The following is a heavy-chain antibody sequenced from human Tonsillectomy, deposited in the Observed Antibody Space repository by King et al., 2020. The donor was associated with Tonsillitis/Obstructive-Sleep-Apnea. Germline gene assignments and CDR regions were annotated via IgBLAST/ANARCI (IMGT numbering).Heavy chain of an antibody. Sequence: VQLQQWGAGLLKPSETLSLTCAVYGGSFSGYYWTWIRQPPGKGLEWIGEINYSGSTNYNPSLKSRLTISVDTSKNQFSLKLSSVTAADTAVYYCAGANSELGRDTFDIWGQGTMVTVSS. CDR1: GGSFSGYY. CDR2: INYSGST. V-gene: IGHV4-34*01. J-gene: IGHJ3*02. D-gene: IGHD7-27*01. CDR3: AGANSELGRDTFDI.